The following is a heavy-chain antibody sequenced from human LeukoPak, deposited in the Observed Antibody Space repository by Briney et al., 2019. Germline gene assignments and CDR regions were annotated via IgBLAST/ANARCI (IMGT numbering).Heavy chain of an antibody. D-gene: IGHD2-8*01. CDR2: IYYSGST. V-gene: IGHV4-59*08. J-gene: IGHJ4*02. Sequence: SETLSLTCTVSGDSISSNYWSWIRQPPGKGLEWIGYIYYSGSTSYNPSLTSRVTISVDTSNNQFSLKLSSVTAADTAVYYCARSSINVLMVFLDYWGQGTLVTVSS. CDR1: GDSISSNY. CDR3: ARSSINVLMVFLDY.